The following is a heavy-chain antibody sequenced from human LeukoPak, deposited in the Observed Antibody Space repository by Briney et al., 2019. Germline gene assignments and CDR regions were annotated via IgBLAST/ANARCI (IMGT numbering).Heavy chain of an antibody. CDR3: ARGRGGANWFDP. V-gene: IGHV4-59*01. D-gene: IGHD2-15*01. Sequence: SETLSLTCAVYGGSFSGYYWGWIRQPPGKGLEWIGYIYYSGSTNYNPSLKSRVTISVDTSKNQFSLKLSSVTAADTAVYYCARGRGGANWFDPWGQGTLVTVSS. CDR2: IYYSGST. CDR1: GGSFSGYY. J-gene: IGHJ5*02.